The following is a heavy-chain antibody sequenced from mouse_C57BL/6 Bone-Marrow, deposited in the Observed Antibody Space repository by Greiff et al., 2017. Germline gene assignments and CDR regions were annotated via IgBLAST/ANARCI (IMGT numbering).Heavy chain of an antibody. CDR1: GYTFTDYF. D-gene: IGHD1-1*01. V-gene: IGHV1-19*01. CDR2: ITPYNGGT. CDR3: AREGNYYGSRGYFDV. Sequence: EVQLQQSGPVLVKPGASVKMSCKASGYTFTDYFMTWVKQSHGKSLEWLGVITPYNGGTSYNQKFKGKATLTVDKSSSTAYMELNSLTSEDSAVYYCAREGNYYGSRGYFDVWGTGTTVTVSS. J-gene: IGHJ1*03.